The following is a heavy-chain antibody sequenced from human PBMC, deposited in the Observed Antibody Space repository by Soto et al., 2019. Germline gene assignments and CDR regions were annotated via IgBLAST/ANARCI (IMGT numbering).Heavy chain of an antibody. Sequence: SETLSLTCTVSGGSVSSGSYYWSWIRQPPGKGLEWVGYIYYSGSTNYNPSLKSRVTISVDTSKNQFSLKLSSVTAADTAVYYCARDGGGYNFFDYWGQGTLVTVSS. V-gene: IGHV4-61*01. D-gene: IGHD5-12*01. J-gene: IGHJ4*02. CDR1: GGSVSSGSYY. CDR3: ARDGGGYNFFDY. CDR2: IYYSGST.